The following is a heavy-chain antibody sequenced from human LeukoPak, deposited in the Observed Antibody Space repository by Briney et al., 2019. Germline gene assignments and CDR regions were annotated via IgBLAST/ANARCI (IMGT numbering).Heavy chain of an antibody. CDR2: ISYDGSNK. J-gene: IGHJ4*02. Sequence: GGSLRLSCAASGFTFSSYAMHWVRQAPGKGLEWVALISYDGSNKYYADSAKGRFTISRDNSKNTLYLQMNSLRAEDTAVYYCARSPVIYCSGGSGERYFDYWGQGTLVTVSS. CDR3: ARSPVIYCSGGSGERYFDY. V-gene: IGHV3-30*04. CDR1: GFTFSSYA. D-gene: IGHD2-15*01.